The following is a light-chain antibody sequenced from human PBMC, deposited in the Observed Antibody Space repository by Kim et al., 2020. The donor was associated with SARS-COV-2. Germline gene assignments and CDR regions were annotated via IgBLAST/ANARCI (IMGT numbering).Light chain of an antibody. CDR2: KDT. J-gene: IGLJ2*01. V-gene: IGLV3-25*03. Sequence: PGQTARITGSGDALPKQYASWYQETAGQAPLLLTYKDTERPSGIPERFSGSSSGTTVTLTIRGVQAEDEADYHCQSADSSGAYVIFGGGTKLTVL. CDR3: QSADSSGAYVI. CDR1: ALPKQY.